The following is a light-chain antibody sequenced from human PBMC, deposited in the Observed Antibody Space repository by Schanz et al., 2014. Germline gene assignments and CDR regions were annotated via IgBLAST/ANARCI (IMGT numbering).Light chain of an antibody. CDR3: CSYAGSHNYV. J-gene: IGLJ1*01. V-gene: IGLV1-40*01. Sequence: QSVLTQPPSVSGAPGQRVTISCTGSSSNIGAGHDVHWYQQLPGTAPKLLIYGNSNRPSGVPDRFSGSKSGTSASLAITGLQAEDEADFYCCSYAGSHNYVFGTGTKLTVL. CDR1: SSNIGAGHD. CDR2: GNS.